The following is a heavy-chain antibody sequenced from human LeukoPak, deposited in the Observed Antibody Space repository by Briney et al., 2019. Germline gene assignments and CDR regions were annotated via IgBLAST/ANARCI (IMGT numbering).Heavy chain of an antibody. CDR1: GYTLSSYG. D-gene: IGHD3-10*01. CDR3: ARSVSMVRGIHDAFDI. J-gene: IGHJ3*02. CDR2: ISPYNGNT. Sequence: ASVKVSCKASGYTLSSYGITWVRQAPGQGLEWMGWISPYNGNTNYAQKLQGRVTMTTDTSTSTAYMELRSLRSDDTAVYYCARSVSMVRGIHDAFDIWGQGTMVTVSS. V-gene: IGHV1-18*01.